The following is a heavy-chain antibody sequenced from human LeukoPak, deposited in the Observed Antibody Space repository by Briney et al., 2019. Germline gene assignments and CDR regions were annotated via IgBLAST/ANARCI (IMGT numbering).Heavy chain of an antibody. Sequence: AASVKVSCKASGYTFTGYYMHWVRQAPGQGLEWMGWINHNSGGTNYAQKFQGRVTMTRDTSISTAYMELSRLRSDDTAVYYCARAGDNWNPILWFDPWGQGTLVTVSS. V-gene: IGHV1-2*02. CDR3: ARAGDNWNPILWFDP. CDR1: GYTFTGYY. J-gene: IGHJ5*02. D-gene: IGHD1-20*01. CDR2: INHNSGGT.